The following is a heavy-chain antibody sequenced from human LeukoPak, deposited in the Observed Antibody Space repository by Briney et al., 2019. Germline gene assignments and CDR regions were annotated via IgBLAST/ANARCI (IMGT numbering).Heavy chain of an antibody. D-gene: IGHD2-21*02. CDR3: ARVGGGDCRGAFDI. CDR2: IYSGGST. Sequence: GGSLRLSCAASGFTVSSNYMSWVRQAPGKGLEWVSVIYSGGSTYYADSVKGRFTISRDSSKNTLYLQMNSLRAEDTAVYYCARVGGGDCRGAFDIWGQGTMVTVSS. V-gene: IGHV3-53*01. CDR1: GFTVSSNY. J-gene: IGHJ3*02.